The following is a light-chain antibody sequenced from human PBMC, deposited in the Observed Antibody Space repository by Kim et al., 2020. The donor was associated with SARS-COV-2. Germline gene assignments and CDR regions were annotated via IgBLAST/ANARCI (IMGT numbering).Light chain of an antibody. J-gene: IGKJ4*01. CDR1: QTVSSGC. CDR3: QQYGSSPRT. V-gene: IGKV3-20*01. CDR2: GAS. Sequence: PGERATLSCRASQTVSSGCLAWYQQKPGQAPRLLIYGASSRAIGIPDRFSGSGSGTDFTLTISGLEAEDFAVYYCQQYGSSPRTFGGGTKVDIK.